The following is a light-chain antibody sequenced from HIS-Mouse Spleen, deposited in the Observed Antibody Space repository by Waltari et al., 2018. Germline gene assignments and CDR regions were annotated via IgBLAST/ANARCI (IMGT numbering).Light chain of an antibody. CDR2: EVS. J-gene: IGLJ1*01. V-gene: IGLV2-14*01. CDR1: SSYVGGYNY. CDR3: SSYTSSSTF. Sequence: QSALTQPASVSGSPGQSITISCTGTSSYVGGYNYVSCYQQHPGKAPKLMIYEVSNRPSGVSNRFSGSKSGNTASLTISGLQAEDEADYYCSSYTSSSTFFGTGTKVTVL.